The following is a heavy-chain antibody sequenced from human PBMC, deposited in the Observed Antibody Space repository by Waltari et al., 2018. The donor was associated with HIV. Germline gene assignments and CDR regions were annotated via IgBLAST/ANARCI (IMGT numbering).Heavy chain of an antibody. D-gene: IGHD6-13*01. CDR3: ARGGGTSSHDRYYDS. V-gene: IGHV4-34*02. CDR2: INHIGSA. Sequence: QVRLQQWGTGLLKPSDTLSLTCAVYGGYFSGYYWSWIRQSPERGLEWIGEINHIGSATYNPSLKSLFTMSVHTSKNQFFLKMKAVTSADTSIFYCARGGGTSSHDRYYDSWGQGTLVTVSS. CDR1: GGYFSGYY. J-gene: IGHJ4*02.